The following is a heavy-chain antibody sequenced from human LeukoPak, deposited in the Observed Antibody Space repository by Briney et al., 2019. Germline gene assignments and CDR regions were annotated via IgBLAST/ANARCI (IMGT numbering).Heavy chain of an antibody. D-gene: IGHD1-26*01. Sequence: KSGRSLRLSCAASGFTFDDYAMHWVRQAPGKGLKWVSGISWNSGSIGYADSVKGRFTISRDNAKNSLYLQMNSLRPEDTALYYCAKHSSPLRGPFDHWGQGTLVTDSS. J-gene: IGHJ4*02. V-gene: IGHV3-9*01. CDR1: GFTFDDYA. CDR3: AKHSSPLRGPFDH. CDR2: ISWNSGSI.